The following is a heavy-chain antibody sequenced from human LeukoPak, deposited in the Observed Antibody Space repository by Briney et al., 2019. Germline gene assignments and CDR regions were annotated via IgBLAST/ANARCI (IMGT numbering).Heavy chain of an antibody. Sequence: PSETLSLTCAVYGGSFTIYSWTWIRQPPGKSLEWVGEISPSGNTQYNPSLKSRVTISLDASKSQFYLKLNSVTAADTAVYYCARAVHSMSYYYMDVWGKGTTVTISS. CDR1: GGSFTIYS. CDR2: ISPSGNT. V-gene: IGHV4-34*01. D-gene: IGHD2/OR15-2a*01. J-gene: IGHJ6*03. CDR3: ARAVHSMSYYYMDV.